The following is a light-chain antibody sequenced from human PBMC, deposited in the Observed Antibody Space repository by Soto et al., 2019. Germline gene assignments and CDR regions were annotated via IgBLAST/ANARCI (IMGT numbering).Light chain of an antibody. CDR1: QRISNSY. CDR3: QQYGSSPT. Sequence: EIVMTQSPGTLSLSPGERATLSCRASQRISNSYLAWYQQKPGQAPRLLLYDASSRATGIPDRFSGSGSGTDFTLTISRLEPEDFAVYYCQQYGSSPTFGEGTRLEIK. J-gene: IGKJ5*01. V-gene: IGKV3-20*01. CDR2: DAS.